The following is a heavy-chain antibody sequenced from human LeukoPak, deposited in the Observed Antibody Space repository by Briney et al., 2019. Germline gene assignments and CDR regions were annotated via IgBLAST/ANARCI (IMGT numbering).Heavy chain of an antibody. CDR2: IIPIFGTA. D-gene: IGHD4-17*01. CDR3: ARGRTVTRGRDGNPYYFDY. J-gene: IGHJ4*02. CDR1: GGTFSSYA. V-gene: IGHV1-69*13. Sequence: SVTVSFKASGGTFSSYAISWVRQAPGQGLEWMGGIIPIFGTANYAQKFQGRVTITADESTSTAYMELSSLRSEDTAVYYCARGRTVTRGRDGNPYYFDYWGQGTLVTVSS.